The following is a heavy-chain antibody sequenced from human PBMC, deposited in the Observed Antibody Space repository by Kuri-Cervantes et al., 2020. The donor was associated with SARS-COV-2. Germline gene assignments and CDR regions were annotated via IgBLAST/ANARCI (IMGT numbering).Heavy chain of an antibody. V-gene: IGHV4-38-2*01. J-gene: IGHJ4*02. D-gene: IGHD3-3*01. CDR3: ARHASDDFWSGPSVRLYYFDY. CDR1: GYSIGSGYY. Sequence: SETLSLTCAVSGYSIGSGYYWGWIRQPPGKGLEWIGSIYHSGSTYYNPSLKSRVTISVDTSKNQFSLKLSSVTAADTAVYYCARHASDDFWSGPSVRLYYFDYWGQGTLVTVSS. CDR2: IYHSGST.